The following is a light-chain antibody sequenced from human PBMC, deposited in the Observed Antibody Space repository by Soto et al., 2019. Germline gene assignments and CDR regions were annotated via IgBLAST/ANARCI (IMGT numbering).Light chain of an antibody. CDR1: QGISNY. J-gene: IGKJ5*01. CDR2: AAS. CDR3: PLYSSYLIT. Sequence: DIQMTQSPYSLSASVGDRVTITCRASQGISNYLAWYQQKPGKAPKLLIYAASTLQSGVPSRFSGSGSGTDFTLTICCLQSEDFATYYCPLYSSYLITSCQGTRLEIK. V-gene: IGKV1-16*01.